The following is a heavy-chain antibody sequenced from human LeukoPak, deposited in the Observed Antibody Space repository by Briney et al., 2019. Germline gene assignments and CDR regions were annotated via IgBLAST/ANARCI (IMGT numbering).Heavy chain of an antibody. CDR3: ARGLPNYYGMDV. V-gene: IGHV3-30-3*01. CDR1: GSTFSSYA. J-gene: IGHJ6*02. CDR2: ISYDGSNK. Sequence: GGSLRLSCAASGSTFSSYAMHWVRQAPGKGLEWVAVISYDGSNKYYADSVKGRFTISRDNSKNTLYLQMNSLRTEDTAVYYCARGLPNYYGMDVWGQGTTVTVSS.